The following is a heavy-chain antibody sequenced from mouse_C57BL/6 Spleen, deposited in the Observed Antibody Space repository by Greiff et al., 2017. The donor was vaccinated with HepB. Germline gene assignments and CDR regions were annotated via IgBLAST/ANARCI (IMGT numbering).Heavy chain of an antibody. CDR2: ISSGSSTI. CDR3: ARFTTVVRYFDY. V-gene: IGHV5-17*01. CDR1: GFTFSDYG. Sequence: VQLQQSGGGLVKPGGSLKLSCAASGFTFSDYGMHWVRQAPEKGLEWVAYISSGSSTIYYADTVKGRFTISRDNAKNTLFLQMTRLRSEDTAMYYCARFTTVVRYFDYWGQGTTLTVSS. D-gene: IGHD1-1*01. J-gene: IGHJ2*01.